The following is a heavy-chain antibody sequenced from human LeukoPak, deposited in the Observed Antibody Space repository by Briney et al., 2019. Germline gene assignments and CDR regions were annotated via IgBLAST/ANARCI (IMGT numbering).Heavy chain of an antibody. V-gene: IGHV3-74*01. D-gene: IGHD4-17*01. J-gene: IGHJ4*02. CDR2: IKGDESYT. CDR3: ASQADSAYGDYN. CDR1: GFTYSRYW. Sequence: GGSLRLSCAASGFTYSRYWMHWVRQVPGKGLVWVARIKGDESYTFYADSVKGRFTISRDNAKNTLYPQMNSLRAEDTAVYYCASQADSAYGDYNWGQGTLVTVSS.